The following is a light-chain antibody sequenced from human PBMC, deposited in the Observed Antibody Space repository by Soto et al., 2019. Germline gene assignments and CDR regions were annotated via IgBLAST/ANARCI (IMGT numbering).Light chain of an antibody. CDR2: DAS. CDR3: QQRGNWPPTWT. V-gene: IGKV3-11*01. Sequence: EIVLTQSPATPSLSPGERATLSCRASQSIGYYLAWYQEKPGQAPRLLIYDASIRATGIPARFSGSWSGTDFTLTINGLEPEDSAVYYCQQRGNWPPTWTFGQGTKVEIK. CDR1: QSIGYY. J-gene: IGKJ1*01.